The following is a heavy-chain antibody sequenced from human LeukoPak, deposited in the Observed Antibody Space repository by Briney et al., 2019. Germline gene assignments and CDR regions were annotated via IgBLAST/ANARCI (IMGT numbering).Heavy chain of an antibody. CDR2: ISSSGSTI. D-gene: IGHD3-9*01. J-gene: IGHJ4*02. CDR3: AREGNILTGRGVGAFDY. CDR1: GFTFSSYE. V-gene: IGHV3-48*03. Sequence: HPGGSLRLSCAASGFTFSSYEMNWVRQAPGKGLEWVSYISSSGSTIYYADSVKGRFTISRDNAKNSLYLQMNSLRAEDTAVYYCAREGNILTGRGVGAFDYWGQGTLVTVSS.